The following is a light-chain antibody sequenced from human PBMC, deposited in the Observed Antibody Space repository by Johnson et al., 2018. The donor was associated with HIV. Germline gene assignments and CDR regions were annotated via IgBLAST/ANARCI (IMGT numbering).Light chain of an antibody. V-gene: IGLV1-51*01. CDR3: GTWEVSLSPGGV. J-gene: IGLJ1*01. CDR2: DND. Sequence: QSILTQPPSVSAAPGQKVTISCSGSSSNIGNNFVSWYQEFPGAAPKLLIYDNDQRPSGIPDRFSGSKSGTSATLGITGLQTGDEGDYYCGTWEVSLSPGGVFGTGTKVTVL. CDR1: SSNIGNNF.